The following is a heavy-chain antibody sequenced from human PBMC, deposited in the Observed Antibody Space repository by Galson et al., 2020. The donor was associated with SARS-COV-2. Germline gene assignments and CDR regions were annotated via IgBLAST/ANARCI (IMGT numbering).Heavy chain of an antibody. V-gene: IGHV3-23*01. CDR1: GFTFSSYA. CDR2: ISGSGDNA. Sequence: GGSLRLSCAASGFTFSSYAMSWVRQAPGKGLEWVSAISGSGDNAYYADSVKGRFTISRDNSENTLYLQMDSLRAEDTAVYYCAKDGYCTTTGCYAGGLAIGGQGPMVTVS. D-gene: IGHD2-2*03. J-gene: IGHJ3*01. CDR3: AKDGYCTTTGCYAGGLAI.